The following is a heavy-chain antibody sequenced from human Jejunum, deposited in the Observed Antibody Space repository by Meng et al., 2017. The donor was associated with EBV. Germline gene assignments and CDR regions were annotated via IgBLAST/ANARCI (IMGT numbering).Heavy chain of an antibody. CDR2: IYYSMST. Sequence: VQLLESGPGLGMTSETLSLTFTCAAVSMSNCSGSWFRQPPGKALEWIGYIYYSMSTNNNPSLKSRVTISEDTSKNQFSLSLSFVTAADTAVYYWARGWGRPDYWGQGILVTVSS. CDR3: ARGWGRPDY. J-gene: IGHJ4*02. D-gene: IGHD7-27*01. CDR1: AVSMSNCS. V-gene: IGHV4-59*01.